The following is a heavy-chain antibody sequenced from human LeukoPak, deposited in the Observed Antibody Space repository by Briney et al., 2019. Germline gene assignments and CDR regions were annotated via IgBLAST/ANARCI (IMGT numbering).Heavy chain of an antibody. Sequence: PGGSLRLSCAASGFTFSSYAMSWVRQAPGKGLEWVSAISGSGGSTYYADSVKGRFTISRDNSKNTLYLQMNSLRAEDTAVYYCAKSGFFYTSSWYFGYWGQGPLVTVSS. CDR3: AKSGFFYTSSWYFGY. CDR1: GFTFSSYA. CDR2: ISGSGGST. D-gene: IGHD6-13*01. V-gene: IGHV3-23*01. J-gene: IGHJ4*02.